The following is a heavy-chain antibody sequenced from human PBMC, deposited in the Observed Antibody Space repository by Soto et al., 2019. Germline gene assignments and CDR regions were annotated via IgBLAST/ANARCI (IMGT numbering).Heavy chain of an antibody. CDR3: ARGLRWTRSFDF. V-gene: IGHV4-39*01. CDR2: IYYTGTT. J-gene: IGHJ4*02. CDR1: GGYISSTSYY. Sequence: SETLSLTCSVSGGYISSTSYYWGWIRHSPGTALEWIASIYYTGTTYYNPPLKGRVAISVDTSKTQVSLKVNSVTAADTAVYYCARGLRWTRSFDFWGQGTLVTVSS. D-gene: IGHD1-1*01.